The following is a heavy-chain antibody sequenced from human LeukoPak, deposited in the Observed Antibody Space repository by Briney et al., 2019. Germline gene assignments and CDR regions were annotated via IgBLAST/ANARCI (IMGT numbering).Heavy chain of an antibody. CDR3: ARESRGYRYGYFYYYDMDV. Sequence: GASVKVSCKASGYTFTSYGISWVRQAPGQGLEWMGWISAYNGNINYAQKFQGRVPMTTDTSTSTAYMELRSLRSDDTAVYYCARESRGYRYGYFYYYDMDVWGQGTTVTVSS. J-gene: IGHJ6*02. V-gene: IGHV1-18*01. CDR2: ISAYNGNI. CDR1: GYTFTSYG. D-gene: IGHD5-18*01.